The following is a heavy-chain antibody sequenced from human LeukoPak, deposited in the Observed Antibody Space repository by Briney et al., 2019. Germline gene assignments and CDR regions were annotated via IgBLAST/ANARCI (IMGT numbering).Heavy chain of an antibody. CDR2: IWYDGSNK. CDR1: GFTFSSYG. Sequence: PGRSLRLSCAASGFTFSSYGMHWVRQAPGMGLEWVAVIWYDGSNKYYADSVKGRFTISRDNSKNTLYLQMNSLRAEDTAVYYCARDYYYGMDVWGQGTTVTVSS. J-gene: IGHJ6*02. CDR3: ARDYYYGMDV. V-gene: IGHV3-33*01.